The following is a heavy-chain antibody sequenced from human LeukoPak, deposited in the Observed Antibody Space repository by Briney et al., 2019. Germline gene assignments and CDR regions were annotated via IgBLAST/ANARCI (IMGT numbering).Heavy chain of an antibody. D-gene: IGHD3-16*01. J-gene: IGHJ4*02. CDR1: GFTFSNYG. CDR2: IWSDGSKK. V-gene: IGHV3-33*01. Sequence: GGSLRLSCAASGFTFSNYGMHWVCQAPGKGLEWVTIIWSDGSKKYYADSVKGRFTISRDNSNDMLYLQMNSLRAEDTAVYYCAMGGTGYYWGQGTLVTVSS. CDR3: AMGGTGYY.